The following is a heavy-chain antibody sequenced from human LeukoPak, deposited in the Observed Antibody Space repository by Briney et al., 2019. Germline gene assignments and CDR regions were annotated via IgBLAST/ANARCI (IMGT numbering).Heavy chain of an antibody. V-gene: IGHV3-30*02. J-gene: IGHJ5*02. CDR3: AREGGSGWYSGWFDP. Sequence: GGSLRLSCAASGLTFGSYGMHWVRQAPGKGLEWVTFIRSDGSNKYYADSVKGRFTISRDNSKNTLYLQMNTLIADDTAVHYCAREGGSGWYSGWFDPWGQGTLVTVSS. CDR2: IRSDGSNK. D-gene: IGHD6-19*01. CDR1: GLTFGSYG.